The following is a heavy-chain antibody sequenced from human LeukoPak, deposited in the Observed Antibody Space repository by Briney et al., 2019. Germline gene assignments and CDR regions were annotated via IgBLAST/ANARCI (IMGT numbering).Heavy chain of an antibody. D-gene: IGHD3-9*01. CDR1: GFTFSSYG. J-gene: IGHJ4*02. Sequence: GGSLRLSCAASGFTFSSYGMHWVRQAPGKGLEWVAFIRYDGSNKYYADSVKGRFTISRDNSKNTLYLQMNSLRAEDTAVYYCARDLPPCYDILTGYYKLSVHFDYWGQGTLVTVSS. CDR2: IRYDGSNK. CDR3: ARDLPPCYDILTGYYKLSVHFDY. V-gene: IGHV3-30*02.